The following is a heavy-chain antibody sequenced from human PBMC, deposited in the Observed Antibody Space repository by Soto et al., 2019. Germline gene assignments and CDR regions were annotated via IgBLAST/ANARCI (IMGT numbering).Heavy chain of an antibody. V-gene: IGHV3-30-3*01. Sequence: PGGSLRLSCAASGFTFSSYAMHWVRQAPGKGLEWVAVISYDGSNKYYADSVKGRFTISRDNSKNTLYLQMNSLRAEDTAVYYCARDTLYYDSGGAFDIWGQGTMVTVSS. J-gene: IGHJ3*02. CDR3: ARDTLYYDSGGAFDI. CDR2: ISYDGSNK. D-gene: IGHD3-22*01. CDR1: GFTFSSYA.